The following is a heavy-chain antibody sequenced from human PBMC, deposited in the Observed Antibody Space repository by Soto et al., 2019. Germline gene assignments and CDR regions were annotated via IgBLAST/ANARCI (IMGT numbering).Heavy chain of an antibody. CDR2: INPNSGGT. CDR3: ARDVSTLNSSSWEGSRPFYNWFDP. J-gene: IGHJ5*02. Sequence: ASVKVSCKASGYTFTGYYMHWVRQAPGQGLEWMGWINPNSGGTNYAQKFQGWVTMTRDTSISTAYMELSRLRSDDTAVYYCARDVSTLNSSSWEGSRPFYNWFDPWGQGTLVTVSS. D-gene: IGHD6-13*01. CDR1: GYTFTGYY. V-gene: IGHV1-2*04.